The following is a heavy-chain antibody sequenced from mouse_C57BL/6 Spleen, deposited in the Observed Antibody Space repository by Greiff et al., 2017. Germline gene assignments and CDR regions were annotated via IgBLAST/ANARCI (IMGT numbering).Heavy chain of an antibody. CDR2: IWGVGST. CDR3: ASYNDYAPFAY. J-gene: IGHJ3*01. CDR1: GFSLTSYG. D-gene: IGHD2-4*01. V-gene: IGHV2-6*01. Sequence: VQLQQSGPGLVAPSQSLSITCTVSGFSLTSYGVDWVRQSPGKGLEWLGVIWGVGSTNYNSALKSRLSISKDNSKSQVFLKMNSLQTDDTAMYYCASYNDYAPFAYWGQGTLVTVSA.